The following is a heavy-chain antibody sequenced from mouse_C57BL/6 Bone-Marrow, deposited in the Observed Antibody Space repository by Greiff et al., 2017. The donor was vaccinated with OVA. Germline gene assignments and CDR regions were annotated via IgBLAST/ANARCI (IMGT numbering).Heavy chain of an antibody. CDR1: GFSLTSYA. CDR2: IWTGGGT. CDR3: ARNLKVAGYWYFDV. V-gene: IGHV2-9-1*01. J-gene: IGHJ1*03. Sequence: QVQLQQSGPGLVAPSQSLSITCTVSGFSLTSYAISWVRQPPGKGLEWLGVIWTGGGTNYNSALKSRLSISKDNSKSQVFLKMNSLQTDDTARYYCARNLKVAGYWYFDVWGTGTTVTVSS. D-gene: IGHD1-1*01.